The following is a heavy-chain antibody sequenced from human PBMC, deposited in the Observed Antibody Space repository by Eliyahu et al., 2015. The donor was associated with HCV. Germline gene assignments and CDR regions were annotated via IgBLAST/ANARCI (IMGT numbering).Heavy chain of an antibody. D-gene: IGHD1-26*01. CDR1: GFTFRTDD. CDR2: IWYVGSDKYSA. V-gene: IGHV3-33*01. J-gene: IGHJ5*01. CDR3: VRGVWADS. Sequence: QVQLVESGGGVVQPGRSLRLSCAASGFTFRTDDMHWVRQAPGKGLEWVAVIWYVGSDKYSADYADSVKGRFTISRDNSVNRLHLQMNSLRAGDTAVYYCVRGVWADSWGQGTLVSVSS.